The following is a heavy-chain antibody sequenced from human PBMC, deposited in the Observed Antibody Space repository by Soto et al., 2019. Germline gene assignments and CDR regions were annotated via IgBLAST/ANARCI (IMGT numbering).Heavy chain of an antibody. CDR1: GFTFSSYA. J-gene: IGHJ4*02. CDR2: ISGSGGST. CDR3: AKDRSWEWELTNY. D-gene: IGHD1-26*01. V-gene: IGHV3-23*01. Sequence: EVQLLESGGGLVQPGGSLRLSCAASGFTFSSYAMSWVRQAPGKGLEWVSAISGSGGSTYYADSVKGRFTISRDNSKNTLYLQINSLRAEDTAVYYCAKDRSWEWELTNYWGQGTLVTVSS.